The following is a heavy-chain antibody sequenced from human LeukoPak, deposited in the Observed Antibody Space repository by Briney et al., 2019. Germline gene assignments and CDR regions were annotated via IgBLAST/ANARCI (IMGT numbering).Heavy chain of an antibody. J-gene: IGHJ3*02. CDR1: GVSISSYY. CDR3: ARFGGSSGCPI. CDR2: IYYSGST. D-gene: IGHD6-19*01. Sequence: SETLSLTCTVSGVSISSYYWSWIRQPPGKGLEWIGYIYYSGSTNYNPSLKSRVTISVDTSKNQFSLKLSSVTAADTAVYYCARFGGSSGCPIWGQGTMVTVSS. V-gene: IGHV4-59*01.